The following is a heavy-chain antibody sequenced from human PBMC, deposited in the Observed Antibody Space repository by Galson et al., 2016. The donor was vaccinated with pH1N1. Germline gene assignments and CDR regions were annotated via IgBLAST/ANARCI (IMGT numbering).Heavy chain of an antibody. CDR2: VYYSGST. CDR1: GGSISSGSSY. Sequence: LSLTCTVSGGSISSGSSYWSWIRQHPGKGLEWLGYVYYSGSTYYNQSLKSRLTISVDTSKNQFSLKLRSVTAADTAVYYCARQGRGELLYYFDYWGQGTLVTVSS. D-gene: IGHD3-10*01. CDR3: ARQGRGELLYYFDY. V-gene: IGHV4-30-4*01. J-gene: IGHJ4*02.